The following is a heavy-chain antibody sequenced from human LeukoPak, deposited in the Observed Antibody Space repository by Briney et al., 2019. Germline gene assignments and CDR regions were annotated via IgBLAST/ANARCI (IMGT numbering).Heavy chain of an antibody. D-gene: IGHD6-13*01. J-gene: IGHJ4*02. CDR3: AREQQLVLFDY. CDR2: ISYDGSNK. Sequence: GRSLRLSCAASGFTFSSYAMHWVRQAPGKGLEWVAVISYDGSNKYYADSVKGRFTISRDNSKNTLYLQMNSLRAEDTAVYYCAREQQLVLFDYWGQGTLATVSS. CDR1: GFTFSSYA. V-gene: IGHV3-30-3*01.